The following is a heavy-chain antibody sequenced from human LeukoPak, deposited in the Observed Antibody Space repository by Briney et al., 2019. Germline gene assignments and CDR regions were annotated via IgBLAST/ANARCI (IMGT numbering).Heavy chain of an antibody. Sequence: SETLSLTCAVYGGSFSGYYWRWIRQPPGKGLEWIGEINHSGSTNYNPSLKSRVTISVDTSKNQFSLKLSSVTAADTAVYYCARRGSSSWFKFDPWGQGTLVTVSS. D-gene: IGHD6-13*01. CDR1: GGSFSGYY. CDR3: ARRGSSSWFKFDP. J-gene: IGHJ5*02. V-gene: IGHV4-34*01. CDR2: INHSGST.